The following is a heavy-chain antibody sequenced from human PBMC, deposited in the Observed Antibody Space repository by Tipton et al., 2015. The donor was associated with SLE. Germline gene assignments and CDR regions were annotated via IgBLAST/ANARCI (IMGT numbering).Heavy chain of an antibody. V-gene: IGHV3-7*01. J-gene: IGHJ4*02. Sequence: SLRLSCAASGFTFSDYWMTWVRQAPGKGLEWVANIKQDGSAKYYVDSVKGRFTISRDNAKNSLYLQMNSLRAEDTAIYYCARDRGGLGYWGQGTLVTASS. D-gene: IGHD3-10*01. CDR1: GFTFSDYW. CDR3: ARDRGGLGY. CDR2: IKQDGSAK.